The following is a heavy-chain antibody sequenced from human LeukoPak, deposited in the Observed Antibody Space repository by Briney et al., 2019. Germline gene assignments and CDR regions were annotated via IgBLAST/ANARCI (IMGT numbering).Heavy chain of an antibody. CDR2: IYSGGST. CDR1: GFTVSSNY. J-gene: IGHJ3*02. Sequence: GGSLRLSCAASGFTVSSNYMSWVRQAPGKGLEWVSVIYSGGSTYYADSVKGRFTISRDNSKNTLYLQMNSLRAEDTAVYYCARDPQYYYDSSGAFDIWGQGTMVTVSS. D-gene: IGHD3-22*01. V-gene: IGHV3-53*05. CDR3: ARDPQYYYDSSGAFDI.